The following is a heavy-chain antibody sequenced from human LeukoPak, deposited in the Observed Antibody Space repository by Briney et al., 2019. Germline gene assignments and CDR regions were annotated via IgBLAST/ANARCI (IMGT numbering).Heavy chain of an antibody. V-gene: IGHV3-53*01. CDR2: IFGGGDT. D-gene: IGHD5/OR15-5a*01. Sequence: GGSLRLSCAGSGYTVGSNYMTWVRQAPGKGLEWVSLIFGGGDTRYADSVKGRFTISKDNSRNTVYLQMNSLRADDTAVYFCWRPNVLSSVDFWGQGTLVTVAS. CDR1: GYTVGSNY. J-gene: IGHJ4*02. CDR3: WRPNVLSSVDF.